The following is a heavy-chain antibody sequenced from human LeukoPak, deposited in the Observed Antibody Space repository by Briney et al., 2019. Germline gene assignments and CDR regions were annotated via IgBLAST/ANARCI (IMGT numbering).Heavy chain of an antibody. CDR1: GFTFGIYS. V-gene: IGHV3-21*01. Sequence: PGGFLRRSCAASGFTFGIYSMNWVRQAPGKGLEWVSSISSSTSYIYYADSVKGRFTISRDNAKDSLFLQMNSLRVEDTAVYYCAREQSHLGGISGMDAFDIWGQGTMVTVSS. CDR2: ISSSTSYI. CDR3: AREQSHLGGISGMDAFDI. D-gene: IGHD4-23*01. J-gene: IGHJ3*02.